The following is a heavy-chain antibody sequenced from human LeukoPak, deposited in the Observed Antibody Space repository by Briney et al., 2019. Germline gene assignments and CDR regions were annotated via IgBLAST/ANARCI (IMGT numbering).Heavy chain of an antibody. J-gene: IGHJ4*02. CDR3: AKWGDYDILTGYYVSDF. Sequence: GASLRLSCAASGFIFRNYAMSGVRQAPGKGLEWVSAITGSGDTTYYADSVKGRFTIPRNNSKNTLYVEMNTLRAEDTAVYYCAKWGDYDILTGYYVSDFWGQGTLVTVSS. CDR2: ITGSGDTT. D-gene: IGHD3-9*01. V-gene: IGHV3-23*01. CDR1: GFIFRNYA.